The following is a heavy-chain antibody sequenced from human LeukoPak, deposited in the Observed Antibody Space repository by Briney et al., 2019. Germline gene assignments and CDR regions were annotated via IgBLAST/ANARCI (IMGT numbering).Heavy chain of an antibody. V-gene: IGHV4-59*01. Sequence: PSETLSLTCTVSGGSISSYYWSWIRQPPGKGLEWIGYIYYSGSTNYNPSLRSRVTISVDTSKNQFSLKLSSVTAADTAVYYCARPGDPKYYYYGMDVWGQGTTVTVSS. CDR1: GGSISSYY. CDR3: ARPGDPKYYYYGMDV. D-gene: IGHD2-21*02. J-gene: IGHJ6*02. CDR2: IYYSGST.